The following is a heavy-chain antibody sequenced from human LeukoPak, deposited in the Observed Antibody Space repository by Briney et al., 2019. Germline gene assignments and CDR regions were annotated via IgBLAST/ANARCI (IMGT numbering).Heavy chain of an antibody. J-gene: IGHJ4*02. D-gene: IGHD3-10*01. CDR3: AKIVGSRGGGTFDY. CDR1: GFTFGSYA. CDR2: ISGSGGST. Sequence: GGSLRLSCAASGFTFGSYAMSWVRQAPGKGLEWVSAISGSGGSTYYADSVKGRFTISRDNSKNTLYLQMNSLRAEDTAVYYCAKIVGSRGGGTFDYWGQGTLVTVSS. V-gene: IGHV3-23*01.